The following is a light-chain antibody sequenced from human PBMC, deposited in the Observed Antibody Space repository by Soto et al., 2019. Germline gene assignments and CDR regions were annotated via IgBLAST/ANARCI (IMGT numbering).Light chain of an antibody. Sequence: QSALTQPASVPGSPGQSITISCTGTSSDVGSYNLVSWYQQHPGKAPKPMIYEGSKRPSGVSNRFSGSKSGNTASLTISGLQAEDEADYYCCSYAGSSTWVFGTGTKLTVL. CDR3: CSYAGSSTWV. J-gene: IGLJ1*01. CDR2: EGS. CDR1: SSDVGSYNL. V-gene: IGLV2-23*01.